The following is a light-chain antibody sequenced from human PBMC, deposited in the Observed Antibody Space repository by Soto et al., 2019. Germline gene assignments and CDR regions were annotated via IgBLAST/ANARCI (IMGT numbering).Light chain of an antibody. Sequence: QSVLTQPPSASGTPGQRVTISCSGSSSNIGSNYVYWYQQFPATAPKLLICRNNQRPSGVADRFSGSKSGTSASLAISGLRSEDEGDYYCATFDNSLGRPVFGGGTKLTVL. CDR3: ATFDNSLGRPV. CDR2: RNN. V-gene: IGLV1-47*01. CDR1: SSNIGSNY. J-gene: IGLJ2*01.